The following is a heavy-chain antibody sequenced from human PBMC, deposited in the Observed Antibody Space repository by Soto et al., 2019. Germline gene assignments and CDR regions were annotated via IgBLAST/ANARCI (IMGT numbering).Heavy chain of an antibody. CDR2: ISSSGSTI. Sequence: SCAASILTVSSYEMNWARKTPGQGLEWVSYISSSGSTIYYADSVKGRFTISRDNAKNSLYLQMNSLRAEDTAVYYCARLPTVTRYYYYYGMDVWGQGTTVTV. CDR3: ARLPTVTRYYYYYGMDV. CDR1: ILTVSSYE. D-gene: IGHD4-17*01. J-gene: IGHJ6*02. V-gene: IGHV3-48*03.